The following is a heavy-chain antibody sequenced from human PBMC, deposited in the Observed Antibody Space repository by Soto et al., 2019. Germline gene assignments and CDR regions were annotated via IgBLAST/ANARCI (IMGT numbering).Heavy chain of an antibody. CDR3: ARGREYHDSGAFES. V-gene: IGHV4-34*01. D-gene: IGHD3-22*01. Sequence: PSETLSLTCAVYGGSFTSYYWSWIRQPPGKGLEWIGEINRSGSTYYNPSLKSRVTISVDTSKNQFSLKLSSVAAADTAVYYCARGREYHDSGAFESWGKGTMVTV. J-gene: IGHJ3*02. CDR2: INRSGST. CDR1: GGSFTSYY.